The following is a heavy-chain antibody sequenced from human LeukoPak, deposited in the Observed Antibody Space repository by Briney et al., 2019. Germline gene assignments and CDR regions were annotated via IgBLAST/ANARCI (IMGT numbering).Heavy chain of an antibody. V-gene: IGHV3-23*01. CDR1: GFTFSSYA. CDR2: ISGSGGST. CDR3: AKSSGYSSGGGLDFDY. J-gene: IGHJ4*02. D-gene: IGHD6-19*01. Sequence: GGSLRLSWAASGFTFSSYAMSGVRQAPGKGLEWVSAISGSGGSTYYADSVKGRFTISRDNSKNTLYLQMNSLRAEDTAVYYCAKSSGYSSGGGLDFDYWGQGTLVTVSS.